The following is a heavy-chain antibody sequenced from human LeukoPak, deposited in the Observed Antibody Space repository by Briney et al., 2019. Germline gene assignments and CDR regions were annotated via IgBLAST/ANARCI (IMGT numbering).Heavy chain of an antibody. D-gene: IGHD5-18*01. CDR2: ISYDGDNE. V-gene: IGHV3-30-3*01. Sequence: GGSLRLSCAASGFTFSNFAMHWFRQAPGKGLEWVAVISYDGDNEYYADSVKGQFTISRDNSKDRLYLQMNSLRPEDTAMYYCARQGPIQLDSWGQGTLVTVSS. CDR3: ARQGPIQLDS. CDR1: GFTFSNFA. J-gene: IGHJ4*02.